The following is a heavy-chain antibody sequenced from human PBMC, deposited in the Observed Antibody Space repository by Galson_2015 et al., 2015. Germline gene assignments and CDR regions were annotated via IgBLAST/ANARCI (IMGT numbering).Heavy chain of an antibody. J-gene: IGHJ4*02. CDR3: AKGGSAYDFDY. V-gene: IGHV3-23*01. CDR2: ISGTGGDT. CDR1: GFTFSSYA. D-gene: IGHD5-12*01. Sequence: SLRLSCAASGFTFSSYAMNWVRQAPGKGLEWVSAISGTGGDTYYADSVKGRFTISRDNSKNTLYLQMNSLRVEDSAVYSCAKGGSAYDFDYWGQGTLVTVSS.